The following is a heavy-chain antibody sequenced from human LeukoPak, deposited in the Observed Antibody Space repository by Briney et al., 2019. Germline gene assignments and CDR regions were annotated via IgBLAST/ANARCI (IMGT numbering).Heavy chain of an antibody. Sequence: GASVKVSCKASGGTFSSYAISWVRQAPGQGLEWMGGIIPIFGTANYAQKFQGRVTITADESTSTAYMELSSLRSEDTAVYYCARAPNTIFGVVILSDGFDYWGQGTLVTVSS. CDR1: GGTFSSYA. CDR2: IIPIFGTA. D-gene: IGHD3-3*01. CDR3: ARAPNTIFGVVILSDGFDY. J-gene: IGHJ4*02. V-gene: IGHV1-69*13.